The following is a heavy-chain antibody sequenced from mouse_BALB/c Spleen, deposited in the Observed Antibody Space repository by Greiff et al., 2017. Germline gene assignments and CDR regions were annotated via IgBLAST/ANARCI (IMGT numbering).Heavy chain of an antibody. D-gene: IGHD1-2*01. V-gene: IGHV7-3*02. CDR3: ERDLNYGSHWYFDV. CDR1: GFTFTDYY. CDR2: IRNKANGYTT. J-gene: IGHJ1*01. Sequence: EVQGVESGGGLVQPGGSLRLSCATSGFTFTDYYMSWVRQPPGKALEWLGFIRNKANGYTTEYSESVKGRFTISRDNSQSIIYLEMNTLRAEDSDNYDCERDLNYGSHWYFDVWGAGTTVTVSS.